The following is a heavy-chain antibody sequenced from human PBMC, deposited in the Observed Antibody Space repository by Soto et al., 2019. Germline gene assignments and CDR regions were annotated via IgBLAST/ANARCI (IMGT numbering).Heavy chain of an antibody. CDR1: GGTFSSYA. V-gene: IGHV1-69*01. CDR3: ARSQGSSTSLEIYYYYYYGMDV. Sequence: QVQLVQSGAEVKKPGSSVKVSCKAYGGTFSSYAISWVRQAPGQGLEWMGGIIPISGTANYAQKFQGRVTITADESTSTAYMELSSLRPEDTAVYYCARSQGSSTSLEIYYYYYYGMDVWGQGTTVTVSS. D-gene: IGHD2-2*01. J-gene: IGHJ6*02. CDR2: IIPISGTA.